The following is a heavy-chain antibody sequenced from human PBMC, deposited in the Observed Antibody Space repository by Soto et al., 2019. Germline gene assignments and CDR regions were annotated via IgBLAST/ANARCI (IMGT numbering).Heavy chain of an antibody. V-gene: IGHV1-69*12. CDR2: IIPIFGTA. D-gene: IGHD4-17*01. CDR3: ARVAYGAVRNYYGMDV. Sequence: QVQLVQSGAEVKKPGSSVMVSCKASGGTFSSYAISWVRQAPGQGLEWMGGIIPIFGTATYAQKFQGRVTITADEPTSTAYMERGSLRSENTAVYYCARVAYGAVRNYYGMDVWGQGTTVTGPS. CDR1: GGTFSSYA. J-gene: IGHJ6*02.